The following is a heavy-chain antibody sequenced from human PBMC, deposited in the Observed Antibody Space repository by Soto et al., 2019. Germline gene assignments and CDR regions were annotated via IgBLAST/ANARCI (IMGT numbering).Heavy chain of an antibody. CDR2: ISPYTGNT. CDR3: ARDAMITFGGVIVPKNPDY. CDR1: GYTFTNYG. Sequence: QVQLVQSGGEVKKPGASVKVSCKATGYTFTNYGISWVRQAPGQGLEWMGWISPYTGNTNYAQKVQGRVTMTTDTSTSTGYMDLRRLRSDDTAVYYCARDAMITFGGVIVPKNPDYWGQGTLVTVSS. V-gene: IGHV1-18*01. D-gene: IGHD3-16*02. J-gene: IGHJ4*02.